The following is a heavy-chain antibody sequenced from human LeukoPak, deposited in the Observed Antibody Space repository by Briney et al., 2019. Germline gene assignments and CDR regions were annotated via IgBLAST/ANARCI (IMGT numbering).Heavy chain of an antibody. V-gene: IGHV4-34*01. CDR1: GGSFSGHY. CDR2: INHSGST. D-gene: IGHD1-26*01. J-gene: IGHJ6*03. CDR3: ARGISAKGKYYYYYYMDV. Sequence: SETLSLTCAVYGGSFSGHYWSWIRQPPGKGLEWIGEINHSGSTNYNPSLKSRVTISVDTSKNQFSLKLSSVTAADTAVYYCARGISAKGKYYYYYYMDVWGKGTTVTVSS.